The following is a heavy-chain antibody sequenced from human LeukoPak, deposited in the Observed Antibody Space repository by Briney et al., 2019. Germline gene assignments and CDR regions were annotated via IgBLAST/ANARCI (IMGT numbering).Heavy chain of an antibody. CDR2: ISSSGSTI. J-gene: IGHJ4*02. Sequence: GGSLRLSCAASGFTFSSYEMNWVRQAPGKGLEWVSYISSSGSTIYYADSVKGRFTISRDNAKNSLYLQMNSLRAEDTAVYYCARDSGSYRYFDYWGQGTLVTVSS. V-gene: IGHV3-48*03. D-gene: IGHD3-10*01. CDR1: GFTFSSYE. CDR3: ARDSGSYRYFDY.